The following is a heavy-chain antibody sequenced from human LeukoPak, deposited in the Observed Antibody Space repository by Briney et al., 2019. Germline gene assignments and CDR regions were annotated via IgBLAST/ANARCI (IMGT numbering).Heavy chain of an antibody. V-gene: IGHV4-59*08. CDR3: ATGDFWSGYPSFGY. J-gene: IGHJ4*02. CDR2: IYYSGST. Sequence: SETLSLTCTVSGGSISSYYWSWIRQPPGKGLEWIGYIYYSGSTNYNPSLKSRVTISVDTSKNQFSLKLSSVTAADTAVYYCATGDFWSGYPSFGYWGQGTLVTVSS. D-gene: IGHD3-3*01. CDR1: GGSISSYY.